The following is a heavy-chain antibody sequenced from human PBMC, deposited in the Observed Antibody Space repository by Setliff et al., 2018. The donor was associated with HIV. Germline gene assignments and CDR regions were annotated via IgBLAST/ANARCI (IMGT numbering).Heavy chain of an antibody. Sequence: SVKVSCKASGGTFNNYAISWVRQAPGQGLEWAGGIIPLFGTSNYALKFQGRVTITANESTNTAHMELSSLRSVDTAMYYCATVFYYDSESFSLDYWGQGMLVTVSS. CDR2: IIPLFGTS. CDR1: GGTFNNYA. CDR3: ATVFYYDSESFSLDY. V-gene: IGHV1-69*13. D-gene: IGHD3-10*01. J-gene: IGHJ4*02.